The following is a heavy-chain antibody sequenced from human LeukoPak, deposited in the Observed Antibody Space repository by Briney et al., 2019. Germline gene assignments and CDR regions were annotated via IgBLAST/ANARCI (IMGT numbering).Heavy chain of an antibody. CDR1: GFTFSTYG. CDR3: ARELAA. CDR2: IWPDGSNK. V-gene: IGHV3-33*08. J-gene: IGHJ4*02. Sequence: GGSLRLSCAASGFTFSTYGMHWVRQAPGKGLEWVAAIWPDGSNKYYANSVKGRFTISRDNSKNTLYLQMNSLRGDDTAIYYCARELAAWGQGTLVTVSS. D-gene: IGHD6-13*01.